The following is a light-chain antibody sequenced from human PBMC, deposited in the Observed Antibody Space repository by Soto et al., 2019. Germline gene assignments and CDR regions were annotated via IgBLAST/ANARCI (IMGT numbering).Light chain of an antibody. CDR3: QQRNSWPLT. Sequence: EIVLTQSPATLSLSPGERATLSCRASQSVSSSLAWYQQKPGQAPRLLINDASNRATGIPARFSGSGSGTEFTLTISSLEPEDFAVYYCQQRNSWPLTFGQGTKVEIK. J-gene: IGKJ1*01. V-gene: IGKV3-11*01. CDR1: QSVSSS. CDR2: DAS.